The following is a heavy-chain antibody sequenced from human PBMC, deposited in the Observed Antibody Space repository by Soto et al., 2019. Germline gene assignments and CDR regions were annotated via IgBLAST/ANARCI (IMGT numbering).Heavy chain of an antibody. Sequence: QVQLVESGGGLVKPGGSLRLSCAASGFTFSDYYMSWIRQAPGKGLEWVSYISSSGSTIYYADSVKGRFTISRDNAKNSLYLQMNSLRAEDTAVYYCAGPTQERRAAAKPYYYYYMDVWGKGTTVTVSS. CDR3: AGPTQERRAAAKPYYYYYMDV. V-gene: IGHV3-11*01. D-gene: IGHD6-13*01. CDR2: ISSSGSTI. J-gene: IGHJ6*03. CDR1: GFTFSDYY.